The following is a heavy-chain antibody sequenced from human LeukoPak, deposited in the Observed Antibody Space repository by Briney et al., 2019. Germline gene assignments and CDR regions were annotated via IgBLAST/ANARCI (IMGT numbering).Heavy chain of an antibody. Sequence: KAGGSLRLSCAASGFTFSTYPMNWVRQAPGKGLEWVSSLGGSSRSIYYADSVKGRFTIFRDNAKNSLYLQMNSLRAEDTAVYYCARELAEGFDYWGQGTLVTVSS. V-gene: IGHV3-21*01. CDR2: LGGSSRSI. D-gene: IGHD6-25*01. CDR1: GFTFSTYP. CDR3: ARELAEGFDY. J-gene: IGHJ4*02.